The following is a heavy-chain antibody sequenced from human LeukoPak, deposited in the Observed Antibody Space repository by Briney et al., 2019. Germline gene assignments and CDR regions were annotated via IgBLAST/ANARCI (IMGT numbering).Heavy chain of an antibody. J-gene: IGHJ4*02. CDR2: ISGSGGST. Sequence: GGSLRLSCAASGFTFSNAWMSWVRQAPGKGLEWVSAISGSGGSTYYADSVKGRFTISRDNSKNTLYLQMNSLRAEDTAVYYCAKDRYSYGFFDYWGQGTLVTVSS. V-gene: IGHV3-23*01. CDR3: AKDRYSYGFFDY. D-gene: IGHD5-18*01. CDR1: GFTFSNAW.